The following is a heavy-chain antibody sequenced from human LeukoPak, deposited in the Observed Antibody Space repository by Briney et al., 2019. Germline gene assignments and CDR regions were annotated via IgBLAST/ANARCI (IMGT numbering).Heavy chain of an antibody. D-gene: IGHD3-10*01. CDR2: INHSGST. CDR1: GGSFSGYY. V-gene: IGHV4-34*01. Sequence: SETLSLTCAVYGGSFSGYYWSWIRQPPGKGLEWIGEINHSGSTNYNPSLKSRVTISVDTSKNQFSLRLSSVTAADTAVYYCARRIYGSGSYYGYWGQGTLVTVSS. J-gene: IGHJ4*02. CDR3: ARRIYGSGSYYGY.